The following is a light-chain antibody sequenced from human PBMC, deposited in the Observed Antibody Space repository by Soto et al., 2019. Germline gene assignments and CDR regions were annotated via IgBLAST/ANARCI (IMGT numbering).Light chain of an antibody. CDR2: VNN. CDR3: ATWDDSLNGPV. Sequence: QSVLTQPPSASGTPGQRVTISCSGGSSNIGSNTVSWYQQLPGTAPKLVMYVNNQRSSGVPDRLSGSKSGTSASLAISGLLSEDEADYYCATWDDSLNGPVFGGGTKDTVL. CDR1: SSNIGSNT. J-gene: IGLJ2*01. V-gene: IGLV1-44*01.